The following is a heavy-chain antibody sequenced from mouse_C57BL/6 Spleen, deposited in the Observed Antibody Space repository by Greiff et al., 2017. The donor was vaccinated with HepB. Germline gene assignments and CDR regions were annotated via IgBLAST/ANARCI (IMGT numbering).Heavy chain of an antibody. V-gene: IGHV1-82*01. Sequence: VQLQQSGPELVKPGASVKISCKASGYAFSSSWMNWVKQRPGTGLEWIGRIYPGDGDTNYNGKFQGKATLTADKSSSTAYMQLSSLTSEDSAVYFCARRGGYDRGDYFDYWGQSTTLTVSS. D-gene: IGHD2-2*01. CDR3: ARRGGYDRGDYFDY. CDR2: IYPGDGDT. J-gene: IGHJ2*01. CDR1: GYAFSSSW.